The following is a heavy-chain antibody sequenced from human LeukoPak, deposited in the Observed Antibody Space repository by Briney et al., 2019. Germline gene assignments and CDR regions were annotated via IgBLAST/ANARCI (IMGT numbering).Heavy chain of an antibody. Sequence: SETLSLTCTVSGGSISSSSYYWGWIRQPPGKGLEWIGSIYYSGSTYYNPSLKSRVTISVDTSKNQFSLKLSSVTAADTAVYYCARRGYYDSRGWFDPWGQGTLVTVSS. CDR2: IYYSGST. CDR3: ARRGYYDSRGWFDP. V-gene: IGHV4-39*01. D-gene: IGHD3-22*01. CDR1: GGSISSSSYY. J-gene: IGHJ5*02.